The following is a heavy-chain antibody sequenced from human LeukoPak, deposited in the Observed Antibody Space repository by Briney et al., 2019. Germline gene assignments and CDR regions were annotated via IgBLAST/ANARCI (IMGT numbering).Heavy chain of an antibody. J-gene: IGHJ4*02. D-gene: IGHD3-3*01. CDR1: GGSISSYY. Sequence: SETLSLTCTVSGGSISSYYWSWIRQPPGKGLEWIGYIYYSGSTNYNPSLKSRVTISVDTSKNQFSLKLSSVTAADTAVYYCALATYYDFWSGYYYWGQGTLVTVSS. CDR2: IYYSGST. V-gene: IGHV4-59*01. CDR3: ALATYYDFWSGYYY.